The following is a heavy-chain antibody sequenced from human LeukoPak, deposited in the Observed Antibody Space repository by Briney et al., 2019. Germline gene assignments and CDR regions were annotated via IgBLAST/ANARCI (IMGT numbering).Heavy chain of an antibody. CDR3: ARAVQAYVRAFDI. D-gene: IGHD3-16*01. Sequence: GGSLRLSCAASGFTLGSYDMHWVRQATGKGLEWVSVIGPAGDTYYPGSVKGRFTISREDAKNSLFLQMNSLRAEDTAVYYCARAVQAYVRAFDIWGQGTMVTVSS. CDR1: GFTLGSYD. V-gene: IGHV3-13*01. J-gene: IGHJ3*02. CDR2: IGPAGDT.